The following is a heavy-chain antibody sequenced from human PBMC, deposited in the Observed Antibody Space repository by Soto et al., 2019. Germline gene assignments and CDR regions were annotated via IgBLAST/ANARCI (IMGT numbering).Heavy chain of an antibody. Sequence: SETLSLACTVSGDSVTDYFWSWMRQPPGKGLEWIGHIYHGGRTNYSPSLRSRVTMSLDSSKNQFSLNLSSVTAADTAVYFCARDHGYCTKGVCPIFDFGGQGLLVT. J-gene: IGHJ4*02. V-gene: IGHV4-59*02. CDR3: ARDHGYCTKGVCPIFDF. D-gene: IGHD2-8*01. CDR2: IYHGGRT. CDR1: GDSVTDYF.